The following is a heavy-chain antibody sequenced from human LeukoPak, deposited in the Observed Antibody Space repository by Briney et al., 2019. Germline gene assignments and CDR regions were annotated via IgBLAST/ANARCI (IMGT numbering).Heavy chain of an antibody. J-gene: IGHJ4*02. CDR1: GFAISTYW. V-gene: IGHV3-7*01. CDR2: INADGSDT. D-gene: IGHD3-10*01. CDR3: VRWGVEAGMDC. Sequence: GGSLRLSCEASGFAISTYWMGWVRQAPEKGLEWVANINADGSDTSYVDSVKGRFTISRDSAKKSMFLQMNSLRVEETAVYYCVRWGVEAGMDCWGQGTLVTVSS.